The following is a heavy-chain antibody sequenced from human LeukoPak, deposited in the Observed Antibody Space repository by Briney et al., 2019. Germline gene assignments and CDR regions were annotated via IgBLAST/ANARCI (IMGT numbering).Heavy chain of an antibody. J-gene: IGHJ5*02. Sequence: ASVKVSCKASGYIFTTYSIHWVRQAPGQGLEWIGMINPRGDTTAYAQKFQGRVTVTSDTSTTTIYMELSSLKSEDTGLYYCARKWSSRDWFDPWGQGTLVTVSS. CDR1: GYIFTTYS. V-gene: IGHV1-46*01. CDR3: ARKWSSRDWFDP. CDR2: INPRGDTT. D-gene: IGHD2-8*01.